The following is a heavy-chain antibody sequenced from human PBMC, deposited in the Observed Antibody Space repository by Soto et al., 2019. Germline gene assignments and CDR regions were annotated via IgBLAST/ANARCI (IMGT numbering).Heavy chain of an antibody. CDR1: GRTFRTYG. V-gene: IGHV1-69*04. CDR3: AREATDYFDE. Sequence: QVQLAQSGAEVKKPGSSVKISCKASGRTFRTYGISWVRQAPGQGLQWMGRIIPIDGKTNYAQEVQGRVTFTADKSTTTAYLFLSGLKSDDTAVYYCAREATDYFDERGQGTLVTVSS. J-gene: IGHJ4*02. CDR2: IIPIDGKT.